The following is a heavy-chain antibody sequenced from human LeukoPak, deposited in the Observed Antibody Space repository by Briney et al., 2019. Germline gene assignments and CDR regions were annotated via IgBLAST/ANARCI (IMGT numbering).Heavy chain of an antibody. Sequence: GGALRLSCAASGFTFSSYAMSWVRQAPGKGLEWVSAISGSGGSTYYADSVKGRFTISRDNSKNTLYLQMNSLRAEDTAVYYCATLSGSYPFDYWGQGTLVTVSS. CDR3: ATLSGSYPFDY. CDR1: GFTFSSYA. D-gene: IGHD1-26*01. V-gene: IGHV3-23*01. CDR2: ISGSGGST. J-gene: IGHJ4*02.